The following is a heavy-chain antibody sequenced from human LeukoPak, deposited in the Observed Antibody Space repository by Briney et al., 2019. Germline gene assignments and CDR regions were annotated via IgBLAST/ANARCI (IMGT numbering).Heavy chain of an antibody. D-gene: IGHD4-17*01. J-gene: IGHJ5*02. V-gene: IGHV4-30-2*01. Sequence: TLSLTCAVSGGSISSGGYSWSWIRQPPGKGLEWIGYMYHGGSTYYNPSLEGRVTISVDRSKNQLSLKVSSVTAADTAVYYCASTNDFGDYMGAWGQGILVTVSS. CDR3: ASTNDFGDYMGA. CDR1: GGSISSGGYS. CDR2: MYHGGST.